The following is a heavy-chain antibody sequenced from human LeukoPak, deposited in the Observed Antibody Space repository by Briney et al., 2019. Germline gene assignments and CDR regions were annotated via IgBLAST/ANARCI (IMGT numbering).Heavy chain of an antibody. D-gene: IGHD6-13*01. CDR1: GFTFSSYS. CDR3: ARAIIRSSYMDV. CDR2: LSSRSNYI. V-gene: IGHV3-21*01. Sequence: GGSLRLSCAASGFTFSSYSMNWVRQAPGKGLEWVSSLSSRSNYIYYADAVKGRFTISRDNAKNSLYLQMNSLRAEDTAVYYCARAIIRSSYMDVWGQGTTVTVSS. J-gene: IGHJ6*01.